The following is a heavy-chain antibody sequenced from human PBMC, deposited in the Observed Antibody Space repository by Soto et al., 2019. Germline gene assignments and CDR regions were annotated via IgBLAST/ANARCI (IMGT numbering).Heavy chain of an antibody. CDR3: ARLGAYYQSLDP. V-gene: IGHV4-39*01. Sequence: SETLSLTCTVAGGSISSSTYYWGLVRQPPGKGLEWIGTIYYAGSTSYNPSLKSRVSITLETSKSQFSLRLTSVTAADTAVYYCARLGAYYQSLDPWGQGTVVTVSS. CDR2: IYYAGST. D-gene: IGHD2-21*01. J-gene: IGHJ5*02. CDR1: GGSISSSTYY.